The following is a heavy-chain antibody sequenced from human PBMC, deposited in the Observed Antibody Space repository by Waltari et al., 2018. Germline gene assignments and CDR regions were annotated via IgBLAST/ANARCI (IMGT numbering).Heavy chain of an antibody. V-gene: IGHV4-34*01. CDR3: ASGSSVQTEDY. J-gene: IGHJ4*02. D-gene: IGHD3-22*01. CDR1: GGSFSGYY. CDR2: INHSGST. Sequence: QVQLQQWGAGLLKPSETLSLTCAVYGGSFSGYYWSGIRQPPGKGLEWIGEINHSGSTNYNPSLKSRVTISVDTSKNQFSLKLSSVTAADTAVYYCASGSSVQTEDYWGQGTLVTVSS.